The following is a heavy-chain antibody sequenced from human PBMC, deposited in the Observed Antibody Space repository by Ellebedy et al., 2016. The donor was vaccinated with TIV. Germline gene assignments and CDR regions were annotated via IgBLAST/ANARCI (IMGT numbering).Heavy chain of an antibody. V-gene: IGHV3-48*02. D-gene: IGHD4-23*01. J-gene: IGHJ4*02. Sequence: GESLKISXAASGFTFSSYSMNWVRQAPGKGLEWVSYISSSSSTIYYADSVKGRFTISRDNAKNSLYLQMNSLRDEDTAVYYCARDHSTRWYPEYYFDYWGQGTLVTVSS. CDR1: GFTFSSYS. CDR2: ISSSSSTI. CDR3: ARDHSTRWYPEYYFDY.